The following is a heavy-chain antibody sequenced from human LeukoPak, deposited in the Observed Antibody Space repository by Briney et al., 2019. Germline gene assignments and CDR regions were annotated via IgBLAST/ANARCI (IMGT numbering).Heavy chain of an antibody. J-gene: IGHJ4*02. CDR2: INHSGST. V-gene: IGHV4-4*02. Sequence: PSETLSLTCAVSGGSISSSNWWSWVRQPPGKGLEWIGEINHSGSTNYNPSLKSRVTISVDTSKNQFSLKLSSVTAADTAVYYCARGRGYCSGGSCSRHDYWGQGTLVTVSS. CDR1: GGSISSSNW. CDR3: ARGRGYCSGGSCSRHDY. D-gene: IGHD2-15*01.